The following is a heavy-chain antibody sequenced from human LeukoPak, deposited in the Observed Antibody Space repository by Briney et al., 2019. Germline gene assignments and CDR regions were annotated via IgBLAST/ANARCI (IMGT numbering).Heavy chain of an antibody. CDR1: GGSISSSSYY. CDR2: IYHSGST. V-gene: IGHV4-39*07. CDR3: ARVIGGNSFDY. Sequence: PSETLSLTCTVSGGSISSSSYYWGWIRQPPGKGLEWIGSIYHSGSTYYNPSLKSRVTISVDRSKNQFSLKLSSVTAADTAVYYCARVIGGNSFDYRGQGTLVTVSS. J-gene: IGHJ4*02. D-gene: IGHD4-23*01.